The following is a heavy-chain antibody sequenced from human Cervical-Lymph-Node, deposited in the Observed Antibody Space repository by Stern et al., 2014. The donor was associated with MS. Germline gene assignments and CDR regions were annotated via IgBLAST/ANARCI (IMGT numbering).Heavy chain of an antibody. CDR3: ARGSGTAYDLRGDY. V-gene: IGHV1-2*02. D-gene: IGHD3-3*01. J-gene: IGHJ4*01. CDR1: GHIFTDYY. CDR2: INPNSGGT. Sequence: VQLAESGAEARAPGASMKVSCKASGHIFTDYYLHWVRQAPGQGLEWLGWINPNSGGTNYAQNFQGRVTMTRDTSISTAYMELRWLGSADTAVYYCARGSGTAYDLRGDYWGQGTLVTVSS.